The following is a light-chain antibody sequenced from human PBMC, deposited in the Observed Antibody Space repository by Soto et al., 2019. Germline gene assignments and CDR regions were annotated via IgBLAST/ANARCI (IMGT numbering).Light chain of an antibody. CDR2: KAS. V-gene: IGKV1-5*03. Sequence: DIQMTKSPSTLSGSVGDRVTITCRARQTISSWLAWYQQKPGKAPKLLIYKASTLKSGVPSRFSGSGSGTEFTLTISSLQPDDFATYYCQHYNRYSETFGQGTKVELK. CDR1: QTISSW. J-gene: IGKJ1*01. CDR3: QHYNRYSET.